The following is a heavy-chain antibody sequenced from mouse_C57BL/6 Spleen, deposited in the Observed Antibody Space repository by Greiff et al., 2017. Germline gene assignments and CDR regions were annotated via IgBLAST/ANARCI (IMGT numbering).Heavy chain of an antibody. V-gene: IGHV5-17*01. CDR1: GFTFSDYG. D-gene: IGHD2-12*01. CDR3: ARYEDYFDY. CDR2: ISSGSSTI. J-gene: IGHJ2*01. Sequence: EVQRVESGGGLVKPGGSLKLSCAASGFTFSDYGLHWVRQAPEKGLEWVAYISSGSSTISYADTVKGRFTISSDNAKNTLLLQMTSLRSEDTAMYYCARYEDYFDYWGQGTTLTVS.